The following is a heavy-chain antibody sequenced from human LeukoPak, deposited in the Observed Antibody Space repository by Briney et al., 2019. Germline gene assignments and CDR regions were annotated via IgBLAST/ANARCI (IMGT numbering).Heavy chain of an antibody. CDR3: ARDVGYFGSGSYPDYFDY. Sequence: PGGSLRLSCAASGFTVSSNYMSWVRQAPGKGLDWVSYIGSRGATIYYADSVKGRFTISRDNAKNSLYLQMNSLRAEDTAVYYCARDVGYFGSGSYPDYFDYWGQGILVTVSS. CDR2: IGSRGATI. V-gene: IGHV3-11*04. D-gene: IGHD3-10*01. CDR1: GFTVSSNY. J-gene: IGHJ4*02.